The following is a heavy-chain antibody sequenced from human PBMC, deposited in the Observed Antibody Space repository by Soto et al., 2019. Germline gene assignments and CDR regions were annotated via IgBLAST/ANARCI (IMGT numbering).Heavy chain of an antibody. V-gene: IGHV1-18*04. Sequence: GASVNVSCKSSGYTFTSYGISWVRQSPGQGLEWMGWISAYNGNTNYAQKLQGRVTMTTDTSTSTAYMELRSLRSDDTAVYYCARDRFENYDSEFDYWGQATLVTVPQ. D-gene: IGHD3-22*01. CDR1: GYTFTSYG. CDR2: ISAYNGNT. J-gene: IGHJ4*02. CDR3: ARDRFENYDSEFDY.